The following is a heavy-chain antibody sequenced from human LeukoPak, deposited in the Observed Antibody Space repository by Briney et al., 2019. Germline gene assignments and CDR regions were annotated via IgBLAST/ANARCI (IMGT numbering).Heavy chain of an antibody. CDR2: ISYDGSKK. D-gene: IGHD6-19*01. CDR3: ARSRSASTSGWYDYFDY. Sequence: PGRSLRLSCAASGFTFSSSAMKWVRQAPGKGLEWVAVISYDGSKKYYADSVKGRFTISRDDSKNTLYLQMNSLRGEDTAVYHCARSRSASTSGWYDYFDYWGRGTLDTVSS. J-gene: IGHJ4*02. CDR1: GFTFSSSA. V-gene: IGHV3-30*04.